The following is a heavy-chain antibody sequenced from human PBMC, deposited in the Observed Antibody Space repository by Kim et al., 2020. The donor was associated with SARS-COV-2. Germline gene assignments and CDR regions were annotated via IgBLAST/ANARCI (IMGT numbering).Heavy chain of an antibody. CDR3: ARRGFGGSSSLYNGPLNYYYYGMDV. J-gene: IGHJ6*02. V-gene: IGHV1-69*13. CDR1: GGTFSSYA. D-gene: IGHD6-6*01. Sequence: SVKVCKASGGTFSSYAISWVRQAPGQGLEWMGGIIPIFGTANYAQKFQGRVTITADESTSTAYMELSSLRSEDTAVYYCARRGFGGSSSLYNGPLNYYYYGMDVWGQGTTVTVSS. CDR2: IIPIFGTA.